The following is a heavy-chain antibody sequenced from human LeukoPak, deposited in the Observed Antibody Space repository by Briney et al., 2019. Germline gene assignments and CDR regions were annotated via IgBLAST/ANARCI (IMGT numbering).Heavy chain of an antibody. V-gene: IGHV3-20*04. CDR2: INWNGGST. CDR1: GFTFDDYG. J-gene: IGHJ5*02. CDR3: ARRRGSYYRTWFDP. D-gene: IGHD1-26*01. Sequence: GGSLRLSCAASGFTFDDYGMSWVRQAPGKGLEWVSGINWNGGSTGYADPVKGRFTISRDNAKNSLYLQMNSLRAEDTALYYCARRRGSYYRTWFDPWGQGTLVTVSS.